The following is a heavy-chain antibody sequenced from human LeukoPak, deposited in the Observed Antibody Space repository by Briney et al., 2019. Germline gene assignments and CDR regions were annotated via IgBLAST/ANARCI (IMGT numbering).Heavy chain of an antibody. CDR3: AKGGDYFDY. J-gene: IGHJ4*02. CDR2: ISNNGGYT. Sequence: GGSLRLSCAASGFTFSSSAMSWVRQAPGKGLEWVSAISNNGGYTYYADSVKGRFTISRDNSKNTLYLQMNSLRAEDTAVYYCAKGGDYFDYWGQGTLVTVSS. V-gene: IGHV3-23*01. CDR1: GFTFSSSA. D-gene: IGHD3-16*01.